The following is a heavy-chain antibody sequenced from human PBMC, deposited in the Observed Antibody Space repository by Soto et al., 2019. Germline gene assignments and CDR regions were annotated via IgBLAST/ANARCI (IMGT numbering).Heavy chain of an antibody. D-gene: IGHD3-22*01. J-gene: IGHJ5*02. Sequence: VGSLRLSCAASGFTFSSYGMHWVRQAPGKGLEWVAVISYDGSNKYYADSVKGRFTISRDNSKNTLYLQMNSLRAEDTAVYYCARGVLYYYDSSGYPHWFDPWGQGTLVTVSS. CDR1: GFTFSSYG. CDR2: ISYDGSNK. V-gene: IGHV3-30*03. CDR3: ARGVLYYYDSSGYPHWFDP.